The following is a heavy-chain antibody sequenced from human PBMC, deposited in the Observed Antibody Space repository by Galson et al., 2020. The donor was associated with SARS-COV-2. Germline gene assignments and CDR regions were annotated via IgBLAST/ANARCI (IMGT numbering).Heavy chain of an antibody. CDR2: ISHDGRIE. D-gene: IGHD1-26*01. Sequence: EGSLRLSCAASGFTFTNYAIHWVRQAPGKGLEWVAVISHDGRIEVYADSVKGRFTISRDNSENMLFLQMDSLRADDTAVYYCARDVSGGAADIWGQGTMGTVSS. J-gene: IGHJ3*02. V-gene: IGHV3-30*04. CDR1: GFTFTNYA. CDR3: ARDVSGGAADI.